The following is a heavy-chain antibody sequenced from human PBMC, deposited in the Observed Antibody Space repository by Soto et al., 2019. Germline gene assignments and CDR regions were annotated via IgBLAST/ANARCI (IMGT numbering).Heavy chain of an antibody. J-gene: IGHJ3*02. Sequence: GGSLRLSCAASGFTFSSYAMSWVRQAPGKGLEWVSAISGSGGSTYYADSVKGRFTISRDNSKNTLYLQMNSLRAEGTAVYYCAKDNGPQIVATLFDIWGQGTMVTVSS. CDR3: AKDNGPQIVATLFDI. CDR2: ISGSGGST. CDR1: GFTFSSYA. D-gene: IGHD5-12*01. V-gene: IGHV3-23*01.